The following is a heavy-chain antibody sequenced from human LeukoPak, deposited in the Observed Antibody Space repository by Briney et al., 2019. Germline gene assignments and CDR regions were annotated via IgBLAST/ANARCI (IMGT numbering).Heavy chain of an antibody. D-gene: IGHD2-2*01. CDR1: GGSISSGGYY. Sequence: SQTLSLTCTVSGGSISSGGYYWSWISQHPGKGLEWIGYIYYSGSTYYNPSLKSRVTISVDTSKNQFSLKLSSVTAADTAVYYCARRKDCSSTSCRNQDDAFDIWGQGTMVTVSS. J-gene: IGHJ3*02. V-gene: IGHV4-31*03. CDR2: IYYSGST. CDR3: ARRKDCSSTSCRNQDDAFDI.